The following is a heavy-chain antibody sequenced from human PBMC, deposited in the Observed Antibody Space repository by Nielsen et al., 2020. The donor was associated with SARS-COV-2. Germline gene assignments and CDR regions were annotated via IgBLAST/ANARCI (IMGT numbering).Heavy chain of an antibody. CDR2: IYYSGST. J-gene: IGHJ6*02. CDR1: GGSISSYY. V-gene: IGHV4-59*01. Sequence: SETLSLTCTVSGGSISSYYWSWIRQPPGKGLEWIGYIYYSGSTNYNPSLKSRVTISVDTSKNQFSLKLSSVTAADTAVYYCARGSRPGYYYYGVDVWGQGTTVTVSS. CDR3: ARGSRPGYYYYGVDV.